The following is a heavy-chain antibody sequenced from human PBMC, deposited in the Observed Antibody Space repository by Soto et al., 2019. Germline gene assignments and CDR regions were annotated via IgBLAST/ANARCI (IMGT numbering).Heavy chain of an antibody. D-gene: IGHD6-13*01. Sequence: PGGSLRLSCAASGFTFSSYAMSWVRQAPGKGLEWVSAISGSGGSTYYADSVKGRFTISRDNSKNTLYLQMNGLRAEDTAVYYCAKDSPIAAAFVVGTVSDYWGQGTLVTVSS. CDR2: ISGSGGST. V-gene: IGHV3-23*01. CDR1: GFTFSSYA. J-gene: IGHJ4*02. CDR3: AKDSPIAAAFVVGTVSDY.